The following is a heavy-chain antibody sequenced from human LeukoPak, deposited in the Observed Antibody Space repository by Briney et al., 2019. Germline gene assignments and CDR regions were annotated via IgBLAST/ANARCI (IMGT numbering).Heavy chain of an antibody. CDR2: ISAYNGNT. CDR3: ATDRHYYDSSGLDAFDI. V-gene: IGHV1-18*01. J-gene: IGHJ3*02. Sequence: ASVKVSCKASGYTFTSYGISWVRQAPGQGLEWMGWISAYNGNTNYAQKFQGRVTMTEDTSTDTAYMELSSLRSEDTAVYYCATDRHYYDSSGLDAFDIWGQGTMVTVSS. D-gene: IGHD3-22*01. CDR1: GYTFTSYG.